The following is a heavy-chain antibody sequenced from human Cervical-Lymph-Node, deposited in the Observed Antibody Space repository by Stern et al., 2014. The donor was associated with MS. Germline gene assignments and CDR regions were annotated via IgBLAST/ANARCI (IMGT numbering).Heavy chain of an antibody. CDR1: GYTFSSYG. CDR3: ARDEPTVGFDY. Sequence: VQLVESGGEVKKPGDSVKVSCKASGYTFSSYGISWVRQAPGQGLEWMGWISTQNDNTKYAQKVRGRVTMTTDTSTSTAYMELRSLRSDDTAVYFCARDEPTVGFDYWGQGTLVTVSS. V-gene: IGHV1-18*01. CDR2: ISTQNDNT. D-gene: IGHD3-16*01. J-gene: IGHJ4*02.